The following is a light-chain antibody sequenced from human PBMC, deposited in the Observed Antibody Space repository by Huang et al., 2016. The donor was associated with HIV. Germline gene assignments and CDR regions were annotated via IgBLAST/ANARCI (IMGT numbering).Light chain of an antibody. CDR1: QDIKND. V-gene: IGKV1-6*01. J-gene: IGKJ4*02. Sequence: AIQMTQSPSSLSASVGDRVTITCRASQDIKNDLGWYQQKPGRVPKVLISGSSRLENGVPSRFSGSGVGTDFTLTISSLQPEDFATYYCLQDYDYPLTFGGGTKVEIK. CDR3: LQDYDYPLT. CDR2: GSS.